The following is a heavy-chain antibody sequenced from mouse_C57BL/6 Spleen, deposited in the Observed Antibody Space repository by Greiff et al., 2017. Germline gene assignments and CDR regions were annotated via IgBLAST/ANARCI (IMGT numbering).Heavy chain of an antibody. CDR3: TVIPFEY. V-gene: IGHV6-3*01. Sequence: DVKLVESGGGLVQPGGSMKLSCVASGFTFSNYWMNWVRQSPEKGLEWVAQIRMKSDNYATHYAETVKGRFTISRDEAKSSVYLQMSNLRAEDTGIYYYTVIPFEYWGQGATLTVSS. CDR2: IRMKSDNYAT. CDR1: GFTFSNYW. J-gene: IGHJ2*01.